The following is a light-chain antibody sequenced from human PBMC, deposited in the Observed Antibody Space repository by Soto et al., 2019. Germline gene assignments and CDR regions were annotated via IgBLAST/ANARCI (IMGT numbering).Light chain of an antibody. V-gene: IGKV3-15*01. CDR1: QSVSSN. J-gene: IGKJ1*01. Sequence: EIVMTQSPATLSVSPGERATLSCRASQSVSSNLAWYQQKPGQAPRLLIYGASTRATGIPARFSGSGSGTEFTLTLSSLQSEDFAVYYCQQSKTVGQGTKVDIK. CDR2: GAS. CDR3: QQSKT.